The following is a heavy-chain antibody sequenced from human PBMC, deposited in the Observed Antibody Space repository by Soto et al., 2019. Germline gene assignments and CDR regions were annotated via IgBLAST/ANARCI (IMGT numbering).Heavy chain of an antibody. CDR2: IRNKAYGGTT. CDR3: QYLLLPYYYGVDV. J-gene: IGHJ6*02. Sequence: GGSLRLSCIGSGFTFGDHAMSWFRQAPGKGLEWVGFIRNKAYGGTTEYAASVKGRFTISRDDSNSIAYLQMNSLKTEDTAVYYCQYLLLPYYYGVDVWGQGTTVTVSS. CDR1: GFTFGDHA. V-gene: IGHV3-49*03. D-gene: IGHD2-2*01.